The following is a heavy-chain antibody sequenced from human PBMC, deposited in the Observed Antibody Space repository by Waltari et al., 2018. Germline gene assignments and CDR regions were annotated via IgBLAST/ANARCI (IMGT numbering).Heavy chain of an antibody. J-gene: IGHJ6*03. D-gene: IGHD6-13*01. CDR2: IYHSGST. CDR1: GYSISSGYY. CDR3: ARQDPGIAAAGYYYYMDV. Sequence: QVQLQESGPGLVKPSETLSLTCAVSGYSISSGYYWGWIRQPPGKGLEWIGSIYHSGSTYYHPSLKSRVTISVDTSKNQFSLKLSSVTAADTAVYYCARQDPGIAAAGYYYYMDVWGKGTTVTVSS. V-gene: IGHV4-38-2*01.